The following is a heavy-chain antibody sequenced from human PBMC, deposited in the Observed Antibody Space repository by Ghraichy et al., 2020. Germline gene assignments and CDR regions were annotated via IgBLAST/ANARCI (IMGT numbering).Heavy chain of an antibody. V-gene: IGHV4-31*03. CDR2: IYYSGST. CDR3: ARASRRYYDSSGSKAGLVDY. Sequence: LSLTCTVSGGSISSGGYYWSWIRQHPGKGLEWIGYIYYSGSTYYNPSLKSRVTISVDTSKNQFSLKLSSVTAADTAVYYCARASRRYYDSSGSKAGLVDYWGQGTLVTVSS. CDR1: GGSISSGGYY. D-gene: IGHD3-22*01. J-gene: IGHJ4*02.